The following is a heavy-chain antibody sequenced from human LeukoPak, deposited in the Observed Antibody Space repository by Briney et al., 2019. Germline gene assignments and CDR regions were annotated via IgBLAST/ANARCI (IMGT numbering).Heavy chain of an antibody. V-gene: IGHV3-23*01. CDR3: AKDRIPSSGRESDF. J-gene: IGHJ4*02. CDR1: GFTFGTNA. Sequence: GGSLRPSCAASGFTFGTNAMRWVRQAPGKGLEWVSAINSGGGNTYYADSVKGRFTISRDNSKNTLYLQMNSLRAEDTALYYCAKDRIPSSGRESDFWGQGTLVTVSS. CDR2: INSGGGNT. D-gene: IGHD3-22*01.